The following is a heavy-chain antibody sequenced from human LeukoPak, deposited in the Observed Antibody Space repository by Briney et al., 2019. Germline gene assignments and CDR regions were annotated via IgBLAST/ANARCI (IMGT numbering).Heavy chain of an antibody. Sequence: SVKVSCKASGGTFSSYAISWVRQAPGQGLEWMGGIIPIFGTANYAQKFQGRVTITTDESTSTAYMELSSLRSEDTAVYYCARHYNGGYCFDYWGQGTLVTVSS. J-gene: IGHJ4*02. CDR3: ARHYNGGYCFDY. D-gene: IGHD5-24*01. CDR1: GGTFSSYA. CDR2: IIPIFGTA. V-gene: IGHV1-69*05.